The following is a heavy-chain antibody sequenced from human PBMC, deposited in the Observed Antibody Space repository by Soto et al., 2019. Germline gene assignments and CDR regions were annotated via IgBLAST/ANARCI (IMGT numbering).Heavy chain of an antibody. J-gene: IGHJ6*02. CDR3: ARVSVGYSYGYSNDYYYGMDV. V-gene: IGHV3-33*01. D-gene: IGHD5-18*01. CDR1: GFTFSNYC. CDR2: ILFDGSNK. Sequence: GGSLRLSCAASGFTFSNYCMHWAPPAPGKGVEGVAAILFDGSNKYYADSVKGRFTISRDNSNNTLYLQMNSLRAEDTAVYYCARVSVGYSYGYSNDYYYGMDVWGQGTTVTVSS.